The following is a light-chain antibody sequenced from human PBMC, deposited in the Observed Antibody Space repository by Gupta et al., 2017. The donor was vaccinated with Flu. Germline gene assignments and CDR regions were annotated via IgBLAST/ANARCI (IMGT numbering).Light chain of an antibody. V-gene: IGLV1-44*01. CDR3: AAWDDSLNVV. Sequence: SVLTPPPSASGTPGQRVPISCSGSNSNIGTDTVNWYQQLPGAAPKLLIYNNDQRPSGVPDRFSGSKSGASASLAISGLQSEDEADYYCAAWDDSLNVVFGGGTKLTVL. CDR1: NSNIGTDT. CDR2: NND. J-gene: IGLJ3*02.